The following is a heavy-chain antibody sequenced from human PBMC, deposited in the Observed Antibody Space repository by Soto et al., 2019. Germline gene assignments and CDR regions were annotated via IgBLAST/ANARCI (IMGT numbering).Heavy chain of an antibody. Sequence: TMSLTRASNNTDIVSFSCTSFPQPKRTGLEWIGEINHSGSTNYNPSLKSRVTISVDTSKNQFSLKLTYVTAADTAVYYCASITSDPYSSSWYWFDPWGQGTLVT. CDR1: NTDIVSFS. D-gene: IGHD6-13*01. J-gene: IGHJ5*02. CDR3: ASITSDPYSSSWYWFDP. V-gene: IGHV4-34*01. CDR2: INHSGST.